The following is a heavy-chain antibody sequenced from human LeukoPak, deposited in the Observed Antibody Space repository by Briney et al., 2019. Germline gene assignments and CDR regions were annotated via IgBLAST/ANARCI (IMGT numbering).Heavy chain of an antibody. Sequence: GRSLRLSCAASGFTFITYGMHWVRQAPGKGLEWVALIWYDGSYKYYADSVKGRFTISRDNSKNTLYLQMNSLRAEDTAVYYCAREYYDSSDYPRQHYFDYWGQGALVTVSS. D-gene: IGHD3-22*01. V-gene: IGHV3-33*01. CDR2: IWYDGSYK. CDR3: AREYYDSSDYPRQHYFDY. CDR1: GFTFITYG. J-gene: IGHJ4*02.